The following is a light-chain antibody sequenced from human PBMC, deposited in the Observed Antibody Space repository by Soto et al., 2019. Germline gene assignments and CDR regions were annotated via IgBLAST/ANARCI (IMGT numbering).Light chain of an antibody. J-gene: IGKJ5*01. CDR3: QQRDYWQVT. CDR1: QSVSSR. CDR2: DVS. V-gene: IGKV3-11*01. Sequence: TQSPSTLSASVGDRVTITCRASQSVSSRLAWYQQKPGQAPRLLIYDVSNRATGIPARFSGSGSGTDFALTISSLEPEDFAVYYCQQRDYWQVTFGQGTRLEIK.